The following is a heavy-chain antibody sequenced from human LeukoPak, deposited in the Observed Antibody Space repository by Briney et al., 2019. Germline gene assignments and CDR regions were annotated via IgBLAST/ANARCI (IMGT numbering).Heavy chain of an antibody. Sequence: TGGSLRLSCAASGFTFSSYGMHWVRQAPGKGLEWVAFIRYDGSNKYYADSVKGRFTISRDNSKDTLYLQMNSLRAEDTAVYYCAKDVRFSSSWYPLFDYWGQGTLVAVSS. CDR2: IRYDGSNK. D-gene: IGHD6-13*01. V-gene: IGHV3-30*02. CDR1: GFTFSSYG. CDR3: AKDVRFSSSWYPLFDY. J-gene: IGHJ4*02.